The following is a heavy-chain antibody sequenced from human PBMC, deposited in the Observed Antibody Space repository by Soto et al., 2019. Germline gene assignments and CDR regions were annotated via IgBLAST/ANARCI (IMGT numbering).Heavy chain of an antibody. J-gene: IGHJ5*02. Sequence: SDTLSLTCTVSGGSISSYYWSWIRQPPGKGLEWIGYIYYSGRTNYNPSLKSRVTISVDTSKNQFSLKLSSVTAADTAVYYCATATGYSSGSYPSWGQGTLVTSPQ. V-gene: IGHV4-59*07. CDR1: GGSISSYY. CDR2: IYYSGRT. D-gene: IGHD6-19*01. CDR3: ATATGYSSGSYPS.